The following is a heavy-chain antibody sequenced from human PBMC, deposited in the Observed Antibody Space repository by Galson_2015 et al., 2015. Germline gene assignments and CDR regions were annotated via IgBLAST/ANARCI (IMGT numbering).Heavy chain of an antibody. J-gene: IGHJ4*01. Sequence: SLRLSCAASGFTFSGYSMNWVRQAPGKGLEWVSYISSGGTNINYADSVKGRFTISRDNAKNSLYLQMNSLRDEDMAVYYCARDQGALYYFDYWGQGTLVTVSS. D-gene: IGHD3-10*01. CDR2: ISSGGTNI. CDR3: ARDQGALYYFDY. V-gene: IGHV3-48*02. CDR1: GFTFSGYS.